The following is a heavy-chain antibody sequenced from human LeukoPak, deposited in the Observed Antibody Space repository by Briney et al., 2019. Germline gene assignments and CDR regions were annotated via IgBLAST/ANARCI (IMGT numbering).Heavy chain of an antibody. Sequence: GGSLRLSCVVSGITVSNYDMSWVRQAPGKGLERVSGIRESGGGTNYADSVKGRFTISRDNSKNTVYLQMNSLRAEDTAVYFCTRRGIVIRGVLIMGFHNAANYFDYWGQGILVTVSS. CDR2: IRESGGGT. J-gene: IGHJ4*02. V-gene: IGHV3-23*01. CDR1: GITVSNYD. CDR3: TRRGIVIRGVLIMGFHNAANYFDY. D-gene: IGHD3-10*01.